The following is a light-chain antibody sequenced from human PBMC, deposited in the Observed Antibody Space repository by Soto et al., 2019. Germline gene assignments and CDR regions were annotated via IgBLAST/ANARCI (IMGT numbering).Light chain of an antibody. CDR2: KAS. J-gene: IGKJ4*01. Sequence: DIQMTQSPSTLSASVGDRVTITCRASQTISTWLAWYQQKPGKAPKLLIYKASSLEGGVPSRFSGSGSGTEFNITISSLQPDDFAAYYCQQYNTYPLSFGGGTTADIK. V-gene: IGKV1-5*03. CDR1: QTISTW. CDR3: QQYNTYPLS.